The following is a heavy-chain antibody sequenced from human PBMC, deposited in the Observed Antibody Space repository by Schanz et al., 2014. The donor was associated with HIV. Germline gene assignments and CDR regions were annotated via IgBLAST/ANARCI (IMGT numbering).Heavy chain of an antibody. V-gene: IGHV3-74*01. J-gene: IGHJ5*02. CDR3: TGGLYYDSIPFDP. Sequence: VQLVESGGGLVQPGRSLRLSCAASGFTFSTYGMHWVRQGPGKGLVWVSRINIDGSTTDYADSVKGRFTISRDNAKNTLYLQMNSLRAEDTAIYYCTGGLYYDSIPFDPWGQGTLVTVSS. CDR2: INIDGSTT. D-gene: IGHD3-22*01. CDR1: GFTFSTYG.